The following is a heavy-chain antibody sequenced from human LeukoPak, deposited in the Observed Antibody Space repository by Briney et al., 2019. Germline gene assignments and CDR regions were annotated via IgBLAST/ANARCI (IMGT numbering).Heavy chain of an antibody. CDR2: IRSKANSYAT. CDR3: TRRGSRDGYSLFDY. Sequence: GRSLRLSCAASGFTFSSYAMHWVRQASGKGLEWVGRIRSKANSYATAYAASVKGRFTISRDDSKNTAYLQMNSLKTEDTAVYYCTRRGSRDGYSLFDYWGQGTLVTVSS. J-gene: IGHJ4*02. D-gene: IGHD5-24*01. CDR1: GFTFSSYA. V-gene: IGHV3-73*01.